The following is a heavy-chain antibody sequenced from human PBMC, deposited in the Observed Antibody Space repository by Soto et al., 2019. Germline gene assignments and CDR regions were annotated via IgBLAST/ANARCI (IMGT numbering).Heavy chain of an antibody. CDR2: IIPIFGTA. V-gene: IGHV1-69*13. D-gene: IGHD6-13*01. CDR3: ARDREQLASYYYYGMDV. Sequence: SVKVSCKASGGTFSSYAISWVRQAPGQGLEWMGGIIPIFGTANYAQKFQGRVTITADESTSTAYVELSSLRSEDTAVYYCARDREQLASYYYYGMDVWGQGTTVTVSS. CDR1: GGTFSSYA. J-gene: IGHJ6*02.